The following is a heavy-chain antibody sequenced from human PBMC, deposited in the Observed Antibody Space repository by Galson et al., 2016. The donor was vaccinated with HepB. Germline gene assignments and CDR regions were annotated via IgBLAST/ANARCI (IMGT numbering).Heavy chain of an antibody. D-gene: IGHD6-13*01. V-gene: IGHV4-34*01. CDR2: VNHSGNT. CDR3: ASGSSSWYGGYDY. J-gene: IGHJ4*02. CDR1: GGSFSGYY. Sequence: ETLSLTCAVYGGSFSGYYWSWLRQPPGKGLEWIGEVNHSGNTNYNPSLKSRVTISIDTTKTQLSLKLGSVTAADTAVYYCASGSSSWYGGYDYWGQGTLVTVSS.